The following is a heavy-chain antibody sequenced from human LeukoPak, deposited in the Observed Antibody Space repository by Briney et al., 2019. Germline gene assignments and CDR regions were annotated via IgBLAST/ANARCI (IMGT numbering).Heavy chain of an antibody. CDR1: GYTFTGYY. J-gene: IGHJ4*02. D-gene: IGHD2-15*01. CDR3: ASGPSLGTTHPYFDY. Sequence: GASVKVSCKASGYTFTGYYMHWVRQAPGQGLEWMGWINPKSGGTNYAQNFQGRVTMTRDTSISTAYMELSGLRFDDTAVYYCASGPSLGTTHPYFDYWGQGTLVTVSS. CDR2: INPKSGGT. V-gene: IGHV1-2*02.